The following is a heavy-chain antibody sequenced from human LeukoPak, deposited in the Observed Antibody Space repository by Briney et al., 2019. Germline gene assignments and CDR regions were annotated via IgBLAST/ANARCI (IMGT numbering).Heavy chain of an antibody. CDR3: ARAGSFSSSHGISWDY. D-gene: IGHD2-15*01. CDR2: VSDDGNNI. V-gene: IGHV3-30*04. Sequence: PGGSLRLSCAASGFTFSNYPMHWVRQAPGKGLEWVAVVSDDGNNIYYADSVKGRFTISRDNAKNSLFLQMNSLRAEDTAVYYCARAGSFSSSHGISWDYWGQGALVAVSS. CDR1: GFTFSNYP. J-gene: IGHJ4*02.